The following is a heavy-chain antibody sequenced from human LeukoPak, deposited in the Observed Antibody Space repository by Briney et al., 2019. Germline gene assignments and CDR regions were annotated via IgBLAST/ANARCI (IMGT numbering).Heavy chain of an antibody. CDR1: GYSISSTYY. J-gene: IGHJ4*02. Sequence: SETLSLTCTVSGYSISSTYYWGWIRQPPGKGLEWVGSVFHSGNTYYNPSLKSRLTISADTSKNQFSLTLTSVTAADTAIYYCAKDPSGDYVGAFDYWGPGTLVTVSS. D-gene: IGHD4-17*01. V-gene: IGHV4-38-2*02. CDR3: AKDPSGDYVGAFDY. CDR2: VFHSGNT.